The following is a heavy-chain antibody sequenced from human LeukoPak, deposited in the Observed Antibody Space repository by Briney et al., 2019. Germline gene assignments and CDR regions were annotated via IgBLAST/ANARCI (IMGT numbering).Heavy chain of an antibody. CDR1: GGSISYYY. CDR2: IYYSGST. D-gene: IGHD2-15*01. J-gene: IGHJ4*02. V-gene: IGHV4-59*08. Sequence: SETLSLTCTVSGGSISYYYWSWIRQPPGKGLEWIGYIYYSGSTNYNPSLKSRATISVDTSKNQFSLNLSSVTAADTAVYYCAGGSSHFDYWGQGTLVTVSS. CDR3: AGGSSHFDY.